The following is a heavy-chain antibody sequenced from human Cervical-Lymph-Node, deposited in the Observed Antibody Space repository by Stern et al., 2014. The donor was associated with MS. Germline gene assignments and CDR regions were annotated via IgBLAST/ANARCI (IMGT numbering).Heavy chain of an antibody. Sequence: VQLVESGAEVKKPGSSVKVSCKASGDSLSRFAISWVRQAPGQGLDWRGGIIARSVKANYAQKFQGRVTLIADESTSTAYMELSSLKSEDAAVYYCASSYTGWDNPFHFYGMDVWGQGTTVTVSS. CDR2: IIARSVKA. CDR1: GDSLSRFA. V-gene: IGHV1-69*01. CDR3: ASSYTGWDNPFHFYGMDV. D-gene: IGHD6-19*01. J-gene: IGHJ6*02.